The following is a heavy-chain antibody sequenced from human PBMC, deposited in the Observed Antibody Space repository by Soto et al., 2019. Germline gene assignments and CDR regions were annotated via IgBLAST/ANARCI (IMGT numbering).Heavy chain of an antibody. D-gene: IGHD4-4*01. J-gene: IGHJ5*01. CDR2: ISGSGGST. Sequence: GGSLRVCCAASGITFSSYSMSWVRQAPGKGLEWVSAISGSGGSTYYADSVKGRFTISRDNSKNTLYLQMNSLRAEDTAVYYCAKITAVRWFDTQGQRTVAAVSS. CDR3: AKITAVRWFDT. CDR1: GITFSSYS. V-gene: IGHV3-23*01.